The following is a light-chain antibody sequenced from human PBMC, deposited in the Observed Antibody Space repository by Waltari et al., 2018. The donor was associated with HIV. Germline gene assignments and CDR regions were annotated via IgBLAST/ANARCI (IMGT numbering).Light chain of an antibody. J-gene: IGLJ1*01. CDR3: DSRDTNDKHHV. CDR2: GKD. CDR1: SPSSYS. V-gene: IGLV3-19*01. Sequence: SSDLTQDPAVSVALGQTVRITCQGDSPSSYSANWYQQKPGQAPVVVMYGKDNRPSGIPDRFSGSSSGNTGSLTITGAQAEDEAVYYCDSRDTNDKHHVFGTGTKVTV.